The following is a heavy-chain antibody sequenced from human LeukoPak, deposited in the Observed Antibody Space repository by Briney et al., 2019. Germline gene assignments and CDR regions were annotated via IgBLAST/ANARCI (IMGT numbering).Heavy chain of an antibody. J-gene: IGHJ6*02. V-gene: IGHV4-59*08. CDR2: IYYSGNT. D-gene: IGHD3-9*01. Sequence: PSETLSLTCTVSGGSLSPYYWSWIRQPPGKGLEWIGYIYYSGNTNYNPSLRSRLTISIDTSKNQYSLKLNSVTAADTAVYYCARLPPLHYFGTYNYHAMDVWGQGTTVTVSS. CDR1: GGSLSPYY. CDR3: ARLPPLHYFGTYNYHAMDV.